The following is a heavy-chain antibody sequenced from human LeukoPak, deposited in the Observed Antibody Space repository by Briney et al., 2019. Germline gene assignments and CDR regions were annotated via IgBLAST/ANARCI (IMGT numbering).Heavy chain of an antibody. Sequence: GGSLRLSCATSGLIFSTYALSWGRQDPGKGLEWASSISGSGGSTNHVDSVKGRFTISRDSSKNTLYLQMNSRRAEDTAIYYCARVIRAAPVKGYFDYWGQGTLVTVSS. CDR3: ARVIRAAPVKGYFDY. V-gene: IGHV3-23*01. CDR1: GLIFSTYA. D-gene: IGHD6-13*01. J-gene: IGHJ4*02. CDR2: ISGSGGST.